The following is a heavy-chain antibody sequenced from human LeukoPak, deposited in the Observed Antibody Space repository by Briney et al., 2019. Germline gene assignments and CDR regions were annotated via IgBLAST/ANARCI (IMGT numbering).Heavy chain of an antibody. J-gene: IGHJ4*02. D-gene: IGHD3-3*01. CDR2: INHSGST. CDR1: GGSFSGYY. Sequence: SETLSLTCAVYGGSFSGYYWRWIRQPPGKGLEWIGEINHSGSTNHNPSLKSRVTISVDTFKTQFSLKLSSVTAADTAVYYCARAGNNYDFWSGYYTGHSYFDYWGQGTLVTVSS. V-gene: IGHV4-34*01. CDR3: ARAGNNYDFWSGYYTGHSYFDY.